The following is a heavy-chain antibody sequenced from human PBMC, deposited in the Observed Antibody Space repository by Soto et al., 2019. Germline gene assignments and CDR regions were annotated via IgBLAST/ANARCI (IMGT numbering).Heavy chain of an antibody. CDR1: GGSVNSGNYY. CDR3: ARVERGTATTVVDAFDI. D-gene: IGHD1-1*01. J-gene: IGHJ3*02. Sequence: QVQLQQWGAGLLKPSETLSLTCAVNGGSVNSGNYYWSWIRQPPGKGLEWIGEMSHSGGTHFNPSLKSRVTISVDTSKNQFSLKMSSVTAADTALYYCARVERGTATTVVDAFDIWGPGTMGTVSS. V-gene: IGHV4-34*01. CDR2: MSHSGGT.